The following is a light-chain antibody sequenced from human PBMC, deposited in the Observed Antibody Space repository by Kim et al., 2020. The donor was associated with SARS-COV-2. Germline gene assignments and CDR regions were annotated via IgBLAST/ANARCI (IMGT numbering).Light chain of an antibody. J-gene: IGLJ2*01. Sequence: GKTARINGGGNNIGSKSVHWYQQKPGQAPVLVIYYDSDRPSGIPERFSGSNSGNTATLTISRVEAGDEADYYCQVWDSSSDHPGVVFGGGTQLTVL. CDR3: QVWDSSSDHPGVV. CDR1: NIGSKS. V-gene: IGLV3-21*04. CDR2: YDS.